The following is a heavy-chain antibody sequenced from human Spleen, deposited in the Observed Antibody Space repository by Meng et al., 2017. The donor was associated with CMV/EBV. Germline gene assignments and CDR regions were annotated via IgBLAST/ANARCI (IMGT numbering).Heavy chain of an antibody. CDR1: GGSMSSSGYF. J-gene: IGHJ4*02. D-gene: IGHD3-22*01. CDR3: ARLLGFYYDSSGSGLDY. Sequence: SETLSLTCTVSGGSMSSSGYFWAWIRQPLGKGLEWIGNMHFSGSTYYNPSLESRVTISVDTSKNQFSLNLSSVIATDTAVYYCARLLGFYYDSSGSGLDYWGQGALVTVSS. CDR2: MHFSGST. V-gene: IGHV4-39*01.